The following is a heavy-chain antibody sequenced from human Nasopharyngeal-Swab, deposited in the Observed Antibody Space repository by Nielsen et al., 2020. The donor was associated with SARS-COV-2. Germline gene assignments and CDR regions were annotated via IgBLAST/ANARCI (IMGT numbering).Heavy chain of an antibody. CDR2: ISYDGSNK. V-gene: IGHV3-30-3*01. J-gene: IGHJ3*02. D-gene: IGHD6-13*01. Sequence: GESLKLSCAASGFTFSSYAMHWVRQAPGKGLEWVAVISYDGSNKYYADSVKGRFTISRDNSKNTLYLQMNSLRAEDTAVYYCARDPSSSWLYDAFDIWGQGTMVTVSS. CDR3: ARDPSSSWLYDAFDI. CDR1: GFTFSSYA.